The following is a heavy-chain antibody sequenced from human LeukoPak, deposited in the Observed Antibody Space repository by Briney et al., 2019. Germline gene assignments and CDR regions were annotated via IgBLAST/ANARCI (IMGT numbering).Heavy chain of an antibody. D-gene: IGHD6-13*01. CDR3: AGRPSIWYSKNIDY. Sequence: SVKVSCKASGGTFSSYAISWVRQAPGQGLEWMGGIIPIFGTANYAQKFQGRVTITADKSTSTAYMELSSLRSEDTAVYYCAGRPSIWYSKNIDYWGQGTLVTVSS. CDR1: GGTFSSYA. V-gene: IGHV1-69*06. CDR2: IIPIFGTA. J-gene: IGHJ4*02.